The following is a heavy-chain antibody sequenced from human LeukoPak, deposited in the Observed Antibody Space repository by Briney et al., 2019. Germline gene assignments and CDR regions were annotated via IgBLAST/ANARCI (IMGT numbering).Heavy chain of an antibody. V-gene: IGHV6-1*01. Sequence: SQTLSLTCAISGDSVSSNSASWNWIRQSPSKGLEWLGRTYYRSKWNTDYAVSVKGRITINPDTSKNQFSLYLNSVTPEDTAVYYCARDPDSSYEWGPFDPWGQGTLVTVSS. J-gene: IGHJ5*02. CDR3: ARDPDSSYEWGPFDP. CDR2: TYYRSKWNT. CDR1: GDSVSSNSAS. D-gene: IGHD1-26*01.